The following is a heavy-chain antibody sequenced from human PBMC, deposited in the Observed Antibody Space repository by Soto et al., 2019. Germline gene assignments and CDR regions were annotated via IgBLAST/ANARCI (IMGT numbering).Heavy chain of an antibody. CDR3: ARVEDGSGYYYVWDY. J-gene: IGHJ4*02. D-gene: IGHD3-22*01. V-gene: IGHV1-3*01. CDR1: GYTFTSYA. CDR2: INAGNGNT. Sequence: ASVKVSCKASGYTFTSYAMHWVRQAPGQRLEWMGWINAGNGNTKYSQKLQGRVTMTTDTSTSTAYMELRSLRSDDTAVYYCARVEDGSGYYYVWDYWGQGTLVTVSS.